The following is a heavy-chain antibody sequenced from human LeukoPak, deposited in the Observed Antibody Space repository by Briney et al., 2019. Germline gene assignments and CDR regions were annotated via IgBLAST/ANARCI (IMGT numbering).Heavy chain of an antibody. CDR2: IYYSGST. CDR3: ARESYGDYGTDAFDI. Sequence: SQTLSLTCTVSGGSISSGGYYWSWIRQHQGKGLEWIGYIYYSGSTYYNPSLKSRVTISVDTSKNQFSLKLSSVTAADTAVYYCARESYGDYGTDAFDIWGQGTMVTVSS. CDR1: GGSISSGGYY. V-gene: IGHV4-31*03. J-gene: IGHJ3*02. D-gene: IGHD4-17*01.